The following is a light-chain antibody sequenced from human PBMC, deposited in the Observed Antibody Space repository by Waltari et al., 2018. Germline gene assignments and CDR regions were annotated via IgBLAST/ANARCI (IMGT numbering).Light chain of an antibody. Sequence: DIQMTQSPSTLSASVGDRVSIPCRASESISSRFLAWYQQKPGKAPKLLIYASYSLESGVPSRFSGSGSGTEFSLTISSLQPDDFATYYCQHYNSYPWTFGRGTKVEIK. J-gene: IGKJ1*01. V-gene: IGKV1-5*03. CDR1: ESISSR. CDR3: QHYNSYPWT. CDR2: ASY.